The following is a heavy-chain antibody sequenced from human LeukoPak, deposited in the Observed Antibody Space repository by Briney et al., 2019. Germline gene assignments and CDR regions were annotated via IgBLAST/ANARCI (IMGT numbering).Heavy chain of an antibody. CDR2: INPNIGAT. CDR1: GYTFTGYY. J-gene: IGHJ4*02. V-gene: IGHV1-2*02. Sequence: GASVKVSCKPSGYTFTGYYLHWVRQAPGQALEWMGWINPNIGATMYAQKFQGRVTMTRDTSISTAYMELNSLRSDDTAVYYCARDRVGSGWPRPFYFENWGQGTLVTGSS. D-gene: IGHD6-19*01. CDR3: ARDRVGSGWPRPFYFEN.